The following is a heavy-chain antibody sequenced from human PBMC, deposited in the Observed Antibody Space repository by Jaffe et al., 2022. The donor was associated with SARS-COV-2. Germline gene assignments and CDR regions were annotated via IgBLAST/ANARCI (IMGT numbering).Heavy chain of an antibody. V-gene: IGHV4-34*01. CDR1: GGSFSGYY. J-gene: IGHJ4*02. D-gene: IGHD5-12*01. Sequence: QVQLQQWGAGLLKPSETLSLTCAVYGGSFSGYYWSWIRQPPGKGLEWIGEINHSGSTNYNPSLKSRVTISVDTSKNQFSLKLSSVTAADTAVYYCARLRGYSGYGFFDYWGQGTLVTVSS. CDR2: INHSGST. CDR3: ARLRGYSGYGFFDY.